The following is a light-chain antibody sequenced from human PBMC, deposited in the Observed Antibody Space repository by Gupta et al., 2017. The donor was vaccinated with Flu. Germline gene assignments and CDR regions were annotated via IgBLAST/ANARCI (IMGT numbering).Light chain of an antibody. V-gene: IGKV1-39*01. J-gene: IGKJ4*02. CDR2: TAS. CDR3: QQSYSVPRT. CDR1: QAIYTY. Sequence: DIQMTQSPASLSASVGDTVAIPCRASQAIYTYLNWYQQKPGKAPKLLIYTASSVQSGVPSRFSGSGSGTEFTLTISRLQAEDFATYYCQQSYSVPRTFGGGTKVEIK.